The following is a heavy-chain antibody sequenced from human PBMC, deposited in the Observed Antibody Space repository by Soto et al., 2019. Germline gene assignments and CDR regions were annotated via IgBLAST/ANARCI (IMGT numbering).Heavy chain of an antibody. V-gene: IGHV4-4*02. J-gene: IGHJ5*02. D-gene: IGHD5-18*01. Sequence: SETLSLTCAVSSGSISSNWWSWVRQPPGKGLEWIGEIFHSGSTNYNPSLNSRVTISVDKSKNHFSLDLSSVTAADTAVYYCSSQTYSYAWHHWGQGTQVTVSS. CDR3: SSQTYSYAWHH. CDR1: SGSISSNW. CDR2: IFHSGST.